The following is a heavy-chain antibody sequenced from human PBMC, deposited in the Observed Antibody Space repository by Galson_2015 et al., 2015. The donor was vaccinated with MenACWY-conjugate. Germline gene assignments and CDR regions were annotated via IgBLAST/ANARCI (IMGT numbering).Heavy chain of an antibody. Sequence: SLRLSCAASGFTFDDYGMSWVRQAPGKGLEWVSGINWNGGSTGYADSVKGRFTISRDNAKNSLYLQMNSLRAEDTALYYCARVVGSGWQGVTWFDPWGQGTLVTVSS. J-gene: IGHJ5*02. CDR2: INWNGGST. CDR1: GFTFDDYG. V-gene: IGHV3-20*04. CDR3: ARVVGSGWQGVTWFDP. D-gene: IGHD6-19*01.